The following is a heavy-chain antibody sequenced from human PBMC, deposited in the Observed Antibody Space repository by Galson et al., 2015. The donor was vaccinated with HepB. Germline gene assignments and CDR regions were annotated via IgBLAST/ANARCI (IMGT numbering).Heavy chain of an antibody. CDR2: INHNEII. D-gene: IGHD2-21*02. J-gene: IGHJ3*02. V-gene: IGHV4-31*03. CDR3: AREYWGPDCYWRLKAFDM. CDR1: GGSISSSGYF. Sequence: LSLTCTVSGGSISSSGYFWNWIRQPPGKGREWIAYINHNEIIYYSPSLKSRATISLERSKNQFSLRLSSVTAADTAIYYFAREYWGPDCYWRLKAFDMWGQGTKVTVSS.